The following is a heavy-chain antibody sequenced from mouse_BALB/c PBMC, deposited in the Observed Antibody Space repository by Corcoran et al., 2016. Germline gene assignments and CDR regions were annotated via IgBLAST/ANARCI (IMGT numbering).Heavy chain of an antibody. D-gene: IGHD2-14*01. V-gene: IGHV9-3-1*01. CDR2: INTYTGEP. Sequence: QTQLVQPGPEQKKPGETVKISCKASGYTFTNYGRNWVKQAPGKGLKWMGWINTYTGEPTYADDFKGRFAFSLETSASTAYLQINNLKNEDTATYFCARRYDDYWGQGTTLTVSS. CDR1: GYTFTNYG. CDR3: ARRYDDY. J-gene: IGHJ2*01.